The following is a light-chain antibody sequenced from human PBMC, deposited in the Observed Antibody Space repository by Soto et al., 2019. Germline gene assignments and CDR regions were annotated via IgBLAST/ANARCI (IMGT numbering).Light chain of an antibody. CDR2: GAS. J-gene: IGKJ1*01. CDR1: QTVSNNY. V-gene: IGKV3-20*01. CDR3: QQYGSSGT. Sequence: EIVLTQSPLTLSLSPGERATLSCRASQTVSNNYLAWYQQKPGQAPRLLIYGASNRATGIPDRFRGSGSGTDFTLTISRLEPEDFAVYYCQQYGSSGTFGQGTKVDI.